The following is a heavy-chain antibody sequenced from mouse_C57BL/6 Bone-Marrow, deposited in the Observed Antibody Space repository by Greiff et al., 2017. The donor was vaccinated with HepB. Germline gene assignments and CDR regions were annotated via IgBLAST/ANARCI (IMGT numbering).Heavy chain of an antibody. D-gene: IGHD2-2*01. V-gene: IGHV5-4*01. J-gene: IGHJ3*01. CDR2: ISDGGSYT. Sequence: DVHLVESGGGLVKPGGSLKLSCAASGFTFSSYAMSWVRQTPEKRLEWVATISDGGSYTYYPDNVKGRFTISRDNAKNNLYLQMSHLKSEDTAMYYCARGTMVTTDGFAYWGQGTLVTVSA. CDR1: GFTFSSYA. CDR3: ARGTMVTTDGFAY.